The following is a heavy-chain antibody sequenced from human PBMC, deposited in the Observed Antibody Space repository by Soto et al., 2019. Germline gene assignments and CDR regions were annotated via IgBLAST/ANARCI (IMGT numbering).Heavy chain of an antibody. V-gene: IGHV3-30*18. CDR1: GFTFSSYG. D-gene: IGHD2-15*01. Sequence: GGSLRLSCAASGFTFSSYGMHWVRQAPGKGLEWVAVISYDGSNKYYADSVKGRFTISRDNSKNTLYLQMNSLRAEDTAVYYCAKDLDCSGGSCPSDYYYYGMDVWGQGTTVTVSS. CDR2: ISYDGSNK. J-gene: IGHJ6*02. CDR3: AKDLDCSGGSCPSDYYYYGMDV.